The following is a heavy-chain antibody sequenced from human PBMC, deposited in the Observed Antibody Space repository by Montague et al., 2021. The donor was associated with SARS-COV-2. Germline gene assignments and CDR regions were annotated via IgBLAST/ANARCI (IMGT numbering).Heavy chain of an antibody. J-gene: IGHJ5*02. Sequence: SDTLSLTCTVSGGSVSSDNWWTWVRQPPGKGLEWIGEIYHSGTTXYNPSLQSRVTISVDKSRNHLSLNLRSVTAADTAMYYCALPLGGARFDPWGQGILVTVSS. V-gene: IGHV4-4*02. CDR2: IYHSGTT. CDR3: ALPLGGARFDP. CDR1: GGSVSSDNW. D-gene: IGHD1-26*01.